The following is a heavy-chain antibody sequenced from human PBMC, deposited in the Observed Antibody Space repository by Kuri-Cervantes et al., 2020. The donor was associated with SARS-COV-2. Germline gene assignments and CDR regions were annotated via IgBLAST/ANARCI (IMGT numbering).Heavy chain of an antibody. CDR1: GATLSSYA. D-gene: IGHD6-13*01. J-gene: IGHJ4*02. Sequence: SCAASGATLSSYAISWVRQAPGQRLEWLGRINPILGTANYAQKFQGRVTITADKSTSTANMELSTLRSEDTAVYYCAREGYEAANFDYWGQGTLVTVSS. CDR3: AREGYEAANFDY. V-gene: IGHV1-69*04. CDR2: INPILGTA.